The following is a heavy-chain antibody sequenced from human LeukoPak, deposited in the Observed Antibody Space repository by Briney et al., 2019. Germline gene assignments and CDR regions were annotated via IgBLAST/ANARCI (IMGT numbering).Heavy chain of an antibody. Sequence: RGSLRLSCAASGFTLCSYWMTWGRHAPGKGLEWVSNIKPDESEEYYVDSVKSRFTTSRDNATNSLYLQMNSLRAEDTAVYYCARVNLGATFDYWGQGTLVTVSS. CDR2: IKPDESEE. CDR1: GFTLCSYW. J-gene: IGHJ4*02. CDR3: ARVNLGATFDY. V-gene: IGHV3-7*02. D-gene: IGHD1-26*01.